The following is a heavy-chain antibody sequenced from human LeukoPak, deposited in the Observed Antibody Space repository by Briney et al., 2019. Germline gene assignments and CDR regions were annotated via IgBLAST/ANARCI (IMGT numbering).Heavy chain of an antibody. CDR3: ARVASGGTGIFVNFYYSMDI. Sequence: SLRLSSAASGFTFSIYEMSWVRQAPRKGMEWESYVISSGRTIYYADSVKGRYTIYRDNAKNSVDLQMNSLRVEDTAVYYCARVASGGTGIFVNFYYSMDIWGKGTTVTISS. CDR1: GFTFSIYE. D-gene: IGHD2/OR15-2a*01. J-gene: IGHJ6*03. V-gene: IGHV3-48*03. CDR2: VISSGRTI.